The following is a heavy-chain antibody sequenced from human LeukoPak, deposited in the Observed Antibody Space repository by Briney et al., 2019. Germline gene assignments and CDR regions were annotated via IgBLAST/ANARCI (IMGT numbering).Heavy chain of an antibody. V-gene: IGHV1-69*04. Sequence: SVKVSCKASGGTFSSYAISWVRQAPGQGLEWMGRIIPILGIANYAQKFQGRVTITADKSTSTAYMELSSLRSEDTAVYYCARASGLRFLEWLFPLVYGMDVWGQGTTVTVSS. CDR3: ARASGLRFLEWLFPLVYGMDV. J-gene: IGHJ6*02. CDR1: GGTFSSYA. CDR2: IIPILGIA. D-gene: IGHD3-3*01.